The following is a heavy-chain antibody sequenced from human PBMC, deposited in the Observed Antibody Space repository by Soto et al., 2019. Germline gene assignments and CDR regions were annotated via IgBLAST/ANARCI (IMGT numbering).Heavy chain of an antibody. CDR1: GGSFSGYY. CDR3: ASENYYDGSETKGRHAFDV. V-gene: IGHV4-34*01. J-gene: IGHJ3*01. Sequence: QVQLQQWGAGLLKPSETLSLTCAVYGGSFSGYYWSWIRQSPGKGLEWIGEINHSGSTNYNPSLKSRVTISVDTSKNQVSLKRNSVTAADTAVYYCASENYYDGSETKGRHAFDVWGQGTMVTVSS. CDR2: INHSGST. D-gene: IGHD3-10*01.